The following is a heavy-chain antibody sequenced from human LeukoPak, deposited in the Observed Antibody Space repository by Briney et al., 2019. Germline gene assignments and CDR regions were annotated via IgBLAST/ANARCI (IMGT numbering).Heavy chain of an antibody. D-gene: IGHD2/OR15-2a*01. CDR2: IIPIFGTA. V-gene: IGHV1-69*06. J-gene: IGHJ4*02. Sequence: GASVKVSCKASGGTFSSYAISWVRQAPGQGLEWMGGIIPIFGTANYAQKFQGRVTITADKSTSTAYMELSSLRSEDTAVYYCARDGNFRVVSASSLAFDYGAREPWSPSPQ. CDR3: ARDGNFRVVSASSLAFDY. CDR1: GGTFSSYA.